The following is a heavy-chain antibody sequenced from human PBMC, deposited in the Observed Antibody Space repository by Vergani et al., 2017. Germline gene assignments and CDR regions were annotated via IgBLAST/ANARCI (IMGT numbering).Heavy chain of an antibody. Sequence: QVQLQESGPGLVKPSETLSLTCTVSGGSISSYYWSWIRQPPGKGLEWIGYIYYSGSTNYNPSLKSRVTISVDTSKNQCSLKLSSVTAADTAVYYCARIGGAAADLFWFDPWGQGTLVTVSS. J-gene: IGHJ5*02. CDR3: ARIGGAAADLFWFDP. D-gene: IGHD6-13*01. V-gene: IGHV4-59*01. CDR2: IYYSGST. CDR1: GGSISSYY.